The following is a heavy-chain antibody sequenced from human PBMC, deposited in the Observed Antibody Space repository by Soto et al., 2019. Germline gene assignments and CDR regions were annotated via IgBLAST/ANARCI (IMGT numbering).Heavy chain of an antibody. D-gene: IGHD2-2*01. J-gene: IGHJ4*02. CDR2: ISGSGDST. CDR3: AKTGHCSSSDILCSTDC. V-gene: IGHV3-23*01. Sequence: EVQLLESGGGLVHPGGSLRLSCAASGFTFVNYAMSWVRQAPGKGLEWVSTISGSGDSTYYADSVKGRFTISRDSSNYTLYLLMNSLRAGDTAVYYCAKTGHCSSSDILCSTDCWGQGTLVTVSS. CDR1: GFTFVNYA.